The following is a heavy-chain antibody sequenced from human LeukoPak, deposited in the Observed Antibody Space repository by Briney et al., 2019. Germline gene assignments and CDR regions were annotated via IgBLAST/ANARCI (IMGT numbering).Heavy chain of an antibody. CDR3: ARDQGSSTRGVDY. V-gene: IGHV3-74*01. D-gene: IGHD3-10*01. CDR1: GFTFSTYW. J-gene: IGHJ4*02. CDR2: INSDETTT. Sequence: GGSLRLSCVVSGFTFSTYWTHWVRQAPGKGLVWVSHINSDETTTNYADSVKGRFTISRDNAKNTLYLQMNSLRAEDTPVYYCARDQGSSTRGVDYWGQGTLVTVSS.